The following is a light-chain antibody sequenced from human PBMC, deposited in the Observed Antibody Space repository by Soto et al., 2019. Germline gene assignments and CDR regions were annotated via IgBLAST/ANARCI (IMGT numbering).Light chain of an antibody. Sequence: QSALTQPASVSGSPGQSITISCTGTSSDIGKYNLVSWYQQHPGKAPKLIIYEGSHRPSGVSNRFSGSKSGNTASLTISGLQAEDEADYYCCSYEGSNNDVFGTGTKLTVL. V-gene: IGLV2-23*01. CDR1: SSDIGKYNL. J-gene: IGLJ1*01. CDR3: CSYEGSNNDV. CDR2: EGS.